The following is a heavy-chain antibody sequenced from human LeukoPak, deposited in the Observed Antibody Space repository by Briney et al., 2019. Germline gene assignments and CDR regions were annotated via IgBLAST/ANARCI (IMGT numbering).Heavy chain of an antibody. D-gene: IGHD3-22*01. CDR1: GGTFSSYA. Sequence: ASVKVSCKASGGTFSSYAISWVRQAPGQGLEWMGGIIPIFGTANYAQKFQGRVTITADKSTSTAYMELSSLRSEDTAVYYCAVHYYDSSGFAFDIWGQGTMVTVSS. V-gene: IGHV1-69*06. CDR3: AVHYYDSSGFAFDI. J-gene: IGHJ3*02. CDR2: IIPIFGTA.